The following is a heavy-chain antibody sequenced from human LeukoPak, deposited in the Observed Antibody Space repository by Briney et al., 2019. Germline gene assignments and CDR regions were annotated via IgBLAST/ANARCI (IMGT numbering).Heavy chain of an antibody. CDR1: GFAFNTYA. V-gene: IGHV3-23*01. CDR3: AKGKGSSSSSIDW. CDR2: ISGSGGST. Sequence: GGSLRLSCAASGFAFNTYAMSWVRQAPGKGLEWISAISGSGGSTYYADSVKGRFTISRDNSKNTLYLQIHSLRAEDTAVYYCAKGKGSSSSSIDWWGQGTLVTVSS. J-gene: IGHJ4*02. D-gene: IGHD6-6*01.